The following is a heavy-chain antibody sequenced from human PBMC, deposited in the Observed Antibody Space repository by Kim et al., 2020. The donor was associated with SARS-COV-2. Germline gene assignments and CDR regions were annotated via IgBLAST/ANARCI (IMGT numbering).Heavy chain of an antibody. D-gene: IGHD6-13*01. Sequence: GALRLSCAASGFTFDDYAMHWVRQAPGKGLEWVSLISGDGGSTYYADSVKGRFTISRDNSKNSLYLQMNSLRTEDTALYYCAKELSSSWYVFSRPGSVYYYGMDVWGQGTTVTVSS. V-gene: IGHV3-43*02. J-gene: IGHJ6*02. CDR1: GFTFDDYA. CDR2: ISGDGGST. CDR3: AKELSSSWYVFSRPGSVYYYGMDV.